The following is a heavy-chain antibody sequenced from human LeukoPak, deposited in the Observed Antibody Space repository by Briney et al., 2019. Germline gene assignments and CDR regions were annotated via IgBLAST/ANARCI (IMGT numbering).Heavy chain of an antibody. CDR2: INHSGST. CDR1: NGSFSGYY. D-gene: IGHD3-10*01. Sequence: SETLSLTCAVYNGSFSGYYWSWIRQPPGKGLEWIGEINHSGSTNYNPSLKSRLTISVDTSKNQFSLRVNSVTAADTAVYFCASGSLDYWGQGILVTVSS. V-gene: IGHV4-34*01. CDR3: ASGSLDY. J-gene: IGHJ4*02.